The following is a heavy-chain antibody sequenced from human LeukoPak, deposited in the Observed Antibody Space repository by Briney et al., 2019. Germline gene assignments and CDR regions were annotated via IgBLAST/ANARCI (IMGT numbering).Heavy chain of an antibody. CDR2: ISYVGFNT. V-gene: IGHV3-21*06. CDR1: GFSFRSYA. Sequence: GGSLRLSCAASGFSFRSYAMTWVRQAPGKGLEWVSAISYVGFNTYYADSMRGRFTISRDNAKNSLYLQMSSLRAEDTAVYYCARSTAGLDYWGQGTLVTVSS. CDR3: ARSTAGLDY. J-gene: IGHJ4*02. D-gene: IGHD1-1*01.